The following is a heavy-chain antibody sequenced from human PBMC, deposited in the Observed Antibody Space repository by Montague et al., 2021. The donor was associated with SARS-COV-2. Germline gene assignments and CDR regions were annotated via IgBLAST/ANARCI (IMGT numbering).Heavy chain of an antibody. D-gene: IGHD6-19*01. Sequence: SETLSLTCTVSGGSISSSSYYWGWIRQPPGKGLEWIGSIYYSGSTYYNPSLKSRVTISVDTSKNQFSLKLSSVTAADTAVYYRARIGGWAGAFWGQGTLVTVSS. CDR1: GGSISSSSYY. J-gene: IGHJ4*02. CDR2: IYYSGST. V-gene: IGHV4-39*07. CDR3: ARIGGWAGAF.